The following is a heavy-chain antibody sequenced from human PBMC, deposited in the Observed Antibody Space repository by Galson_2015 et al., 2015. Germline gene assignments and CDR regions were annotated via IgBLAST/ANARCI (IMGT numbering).Heavy chain of an antibody. CDR2: IWYDGSNK. Sequence: SLRLSCAASGFTFSSYGMHWVRQAPGKGLEWVAVIWYDGSNKYYADSVKGRYTISRDNSKNTLYLQMNSLRAEDTAVYYCARDLMVAAAHLDYWGQGTLVTVSS. CDR1: GFTFSSYG. D-gene: IGHD6-13*01. CDR3: ARDLMVAAAHLDY. V-gene: IGHV3-33*01. J-gene: IGHJ4*02.